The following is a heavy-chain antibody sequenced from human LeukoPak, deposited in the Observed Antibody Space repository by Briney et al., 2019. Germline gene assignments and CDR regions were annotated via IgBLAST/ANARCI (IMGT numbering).Heavy chain of an antibody. Sequence: GRSLRLSCAASGFTFSSYAMHWVRQAPGKGLEWVAVISYDGKNIHYADSVKGRFTISRDNSRNTVYLQMNSLRVEDTAVYYCAKTYSRESGYDFFFHYWGQGTRVTVSS. J-gene: IGHJ4*02. CDR2: ISYDGKNI. D-gene: IGHD5-12*01. CDR3: AKTYSRESGYDFFFHY. V-gene: IGHV3-30*18. CDR1: GFTFSSYA.